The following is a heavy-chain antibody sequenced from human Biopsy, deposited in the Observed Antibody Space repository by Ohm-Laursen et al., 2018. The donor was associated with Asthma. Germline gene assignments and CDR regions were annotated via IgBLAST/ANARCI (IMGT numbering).Heavy chain of an antibody. Sequence: SSVKVSCKPLGGTFNTYVIGWVRHAPGQGLEWMGGINSVFGTTTYPQKFQDRVTITADDSTSTVYMELSSLRSEDTAVYYCARRAGSCISRTCYSLDFWGQGTLVTVSS. CDR3: ARRAGSCISRTCYSLDF. D-gene: IGHD2-2*01. CDR2: INSVFGTT. CDR1: GGTFNTYV. J-gene: IGHJ4*02. V-gene: IGHV1-69*01.